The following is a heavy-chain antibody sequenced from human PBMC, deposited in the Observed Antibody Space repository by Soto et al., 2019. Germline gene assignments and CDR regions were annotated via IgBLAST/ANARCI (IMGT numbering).Heavy chain of an antibody. D-gene: IGHD2-15*01. Sequence: EVQLLESGGALVQPGGSLRLCCAASGSTFSYSAMSWVSQAPGKGLEWVSLITKGGDSTFFADSVKGRFTSSRDNSKNTLFLHMKRWRVEDTAIYYCAIVGYSAPMAYWGQGTLVTVSS. CDR2: ITKGGDST. J-gene: IGHJ4*02. V-gene: IGHV3-23*03. CDR3: AIVGYSAPMAY. CDR1: GSTFSYSA.